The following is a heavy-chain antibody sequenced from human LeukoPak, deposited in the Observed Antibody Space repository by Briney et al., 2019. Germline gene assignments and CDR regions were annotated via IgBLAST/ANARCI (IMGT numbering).Heavy chain of an antibody. CDR1: GYTFTSYD. V-gene: IGHV1-8*03. D-gene: IGHD4-17*01. Sequence: ASVKVSCKASGYTFTSYDINWVRQATGQGLEWMGWMNPNSGNTGYAQKFQGRVTITRNTSISTAYMELSSLRSEDTAVYYCARSDMTTGPREMDVWGKGTTVTVSS. CDR2: MNPNSGNT. J-gene: IGHJ6*04. CDR3: ARSDMTTGPREMDV.